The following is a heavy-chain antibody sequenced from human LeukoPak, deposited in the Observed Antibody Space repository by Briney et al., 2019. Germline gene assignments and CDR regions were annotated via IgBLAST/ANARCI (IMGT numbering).Heavy chain of an antibody. CDR1: GGFITNYY. V-gene: IGHV4-4*07. J-gene: IGHJ4*02. D-gene: IGHD5-18*01. CDR3: ARVSPPGYGILEK. CDR2: INTSGDT. Sequence: SETLSLTCTVSGGFITNYYWSWIRQSAGKGLEWIGRINTSGDTSYNPSIRSRVTMSVDTSKNQFSLKLSSVTAADTAMYYCARVSPPGYGILEKWGQGTLVTVSS.